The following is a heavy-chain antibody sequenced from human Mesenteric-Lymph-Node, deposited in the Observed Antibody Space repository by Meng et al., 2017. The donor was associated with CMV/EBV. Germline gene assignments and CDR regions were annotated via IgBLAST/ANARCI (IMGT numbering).Heavy chain of an antibody. J-gene: IGHJ6*02. CDR1: GFTVSSNY. D-gene: IGHD5-18*01. CDR2: ISSSSSYI. CDR3: ARDLYVDTAHYYYYYGMDV. Sequence: GESLKISCAASGFTVSSNYMNWVRQAPGKGLEWVSSISSSSSYIYYADSVKGRFTISRDNAKNSLYLQMNSLRAEDTAVYYCARDLYVDTAHYYYYYGMDVWGQGTTVTVSS. V-gene: IGHV3-21*01.